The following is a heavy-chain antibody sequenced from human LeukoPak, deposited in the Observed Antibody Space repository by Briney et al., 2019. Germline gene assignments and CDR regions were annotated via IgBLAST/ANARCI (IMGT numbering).Heavy chain of an antibody. CDR3: AALSDY. J-gene: IGHJ4*02. Sequence: GRCLRLSCAASGFTFSSYGMHWVRQAPGKGLEWVAVISYDGSNKYYADSVKGRFTISRDNSRNTLYLQMNSLRAEDTAVYYCAALSDYWGQGTLVTVSS. V-gene: IGHV3-30*03. CDR1: GFTFSSYG. CDR2: ISYDGSNK.